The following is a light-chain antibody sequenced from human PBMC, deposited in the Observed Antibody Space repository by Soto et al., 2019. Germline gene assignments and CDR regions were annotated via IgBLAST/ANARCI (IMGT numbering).Light chain of an antibody. Sequence: DIQMSQSPSTLSASVGDRVSITCRASQSISYSLAWYQQKPGKAPKLLISDVSSLERGVPSRFSGSGSGTEFTLTISGLQPDDFATYYCQHYSSYSRTFGQGTNVKIK. CDR3: QHYSSYSRT. CDR2: DVS. J-gene: IGKJ1*01. CDR1: QSISYS. V-gene: IGKV1-5*01.